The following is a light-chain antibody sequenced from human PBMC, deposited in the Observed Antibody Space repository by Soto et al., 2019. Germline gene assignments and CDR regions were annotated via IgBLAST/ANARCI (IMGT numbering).Light chain of an antibody. CDR2: DVS. CDR1: SSDIGAHHY. J-gene: IGLJ1*01. Sequence: QSVLTQPDSVSASPGQSITISCTGTSSDIGAHHYASWYQQHPGKAPKLIIYDVSNRPSGISDRFSGSKPDYTASLTISGLQAEDEADYYCSSYTTCNTLVFGSGTKVTVL. V-gene: IGLV2-14*01. CDR3: SSYTTCNTLV.